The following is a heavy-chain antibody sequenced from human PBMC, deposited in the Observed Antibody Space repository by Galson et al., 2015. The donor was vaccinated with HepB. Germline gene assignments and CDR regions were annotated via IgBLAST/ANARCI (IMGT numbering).Heavy chain of an antibody. Sequence: PVKVSCKASGYTFTDYYMHWVRQAPGQGLEWMGCINPNSGGTNYAQRFQGRVTMTRDTSISTAYMELSRLRSDDTAAYYCARVGERGFHLLAAAGGHVYWGQGTLVTVSS. CDR1: GYTFTDYY. J-gene: IGHJ4*02. CDR3: ARVGERGFHLLAAAGGHVY. CDR2: INPNSGGT. D-gene: IGHD6-13*01. V-gene: IGHV1-2*02.